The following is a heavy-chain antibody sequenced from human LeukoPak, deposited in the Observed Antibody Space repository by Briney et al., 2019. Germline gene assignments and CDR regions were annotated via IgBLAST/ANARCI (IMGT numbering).Heavy chain of an antibody. J-gene: IGHJ4*02. CDR3: LVGATGFDY. D-gene: IGHD1-26*01. CDR2: ISYNGVNK. V-gene: IGHV3-30-3*01. CDR1: GFTFSRYA. Sequence: PGGSLRLSCAASGFTFSRYAMHWVRQAPGKGLEWVAFISYNGVNKNYADSVKGRFTISRDNSKNTLYLQLNSLRPDDTAVYYCLVGATGFDYWGQGTLVTVSS.